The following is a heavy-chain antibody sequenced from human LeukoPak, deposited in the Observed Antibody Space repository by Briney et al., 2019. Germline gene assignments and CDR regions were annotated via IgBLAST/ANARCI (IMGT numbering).Heavy chain of an antibody. CDR1: GFTFSSYW. CDR2: INSDGSST. Sequence: GGSLRLSCAASGFTFSSYWMHCVRQAPGKGLVWVSLINSDGSSTTYADSVEGRFTISRDNAKNTLYLQMNSLRAEDTAVYYCARGTSGGSYDYWDQGTLVTVSS. CDR3: ARGTSGGSYDY. D-gene: IGHD1-26*01. V-gene: IGHV3-74*01. J-gene: IGHJ4*02.